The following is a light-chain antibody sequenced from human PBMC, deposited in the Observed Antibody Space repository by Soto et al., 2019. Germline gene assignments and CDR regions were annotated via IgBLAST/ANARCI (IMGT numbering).Light chain of an antibody. J-gene: IGKJ4*01. V-gene: IGKV3-15*01. CDR3: QQCRNWPLT. CDR1: QNVYNN. Sequence: EIVMTQSPATLSVSPGEGATLSCKASQNVYNNLAWYQQRPGQPPRLLIYDASTRATGISARFSGSGYGTEFTLTISSLQSEDFAVYFCQQCRNWPLTCAGGTKVDIK. CDR2: DAS.